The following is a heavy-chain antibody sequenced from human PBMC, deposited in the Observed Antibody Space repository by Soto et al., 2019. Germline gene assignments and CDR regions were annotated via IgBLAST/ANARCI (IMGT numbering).Heavy chain of an antibody. D-gene: IGHD2-15*01. CDR1: GFTFSSYG. V-gene: IGHV3-33*01. Sequence: PGGSLRLSCAASGFTFSSYGMHWVRQAPGKGLEWVAVIWYDGSNKYYADSMKGRFTISRDNSKNTLYLQMNSLRAEDTAVYYCARGSGRGVGYYYYGMDVWGQGTTVTV. J-gene: IGHJ6*02. CDR2: IWYDGSNK. CDR3: ARGSGRGVGYYYYGMDV.